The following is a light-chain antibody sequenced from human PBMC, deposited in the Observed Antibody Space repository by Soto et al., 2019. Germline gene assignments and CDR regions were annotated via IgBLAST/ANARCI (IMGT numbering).Light chain of an antibody. J-gene: IGKJ1*01. Sequence: EIVLTHSPATLSVSPGERATLSCLASQSVSSNLAWYQQKPGQAPRLLIYGASTRATGIPARFSGSGSGTEFTLTISSLQPDDFATYYCQQYNNWPAWTFGQGTKVDIK. V-gene: IGKV3-15*01. CDR2: GAS. CDR1: QSVSSN. CDR3: QQYNNWPAWT.